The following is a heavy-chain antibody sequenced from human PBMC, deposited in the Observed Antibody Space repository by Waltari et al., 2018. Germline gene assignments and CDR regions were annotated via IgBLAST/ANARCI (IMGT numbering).Heavy chain of an antibody. J-gene: IGHJ4*02. V-gene: IGHV3-33*01. Sequence: QVQLVESGGGVVQPGRSLRLSCAASGFTFSSFGMHWVRQAPGKGVEWVAVIWHDGSNEYYVDSVKGRFTISRDNSKNTLYLQMSSLRAEDSAVYYGASQSTTLFDYWGQGTLVTVSS. CDR3: ASQSTTLFDY. CDR2: IWHDGSNE. D-gene: IGHD2-15*01. CDR1: GFTFSSFG.